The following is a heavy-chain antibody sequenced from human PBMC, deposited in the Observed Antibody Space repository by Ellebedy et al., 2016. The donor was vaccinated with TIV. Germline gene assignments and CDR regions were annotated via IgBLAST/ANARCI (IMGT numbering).Heavy chain of an antibody. J-gene: IGHJ3*02. D-gene: IGHD6-19*01. CDR1: GGSFSAYY. V-gene: IGHV4-34*01. CDR3: ASSARDSSGWYAFDI. Sequence: SETLSLTCAVYGGSFSAYYWIWIRQPPGKGLEWIGEISDSGSTNYNPSLKSRVTISLDTSKKQFSLKLTSVTAADTAVYYCASSARDSSGWYAFDIWGQGTMVTVSS. CDR2: ISDSGST.